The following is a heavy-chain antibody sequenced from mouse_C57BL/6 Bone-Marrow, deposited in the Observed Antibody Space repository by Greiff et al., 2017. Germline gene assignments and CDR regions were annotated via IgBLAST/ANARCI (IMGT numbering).Heavy chain of an antibody. CDR2: INPRSGNT. Sequence: QVQLQQSGAELARPGASVKLSCKASGYTFTSYGISWVKQRTGQGLEWIGEINPRSGNTYYNEKFKGKATLTADKSSSTAYMELRSLTSEDSAVYFCARQYYGSKFAYWGQGTLVTVSA. J-gene: IGHJ3*01. D-gene: IGHD1-1*01. V-gene: IGHV1-81*01. CDR3: ARQYYGSKFAY. CDR1: GYTFTSYG.